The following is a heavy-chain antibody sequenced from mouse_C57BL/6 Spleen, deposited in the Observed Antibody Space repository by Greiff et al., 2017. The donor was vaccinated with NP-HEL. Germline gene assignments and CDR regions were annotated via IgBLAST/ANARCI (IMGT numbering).Heavy chain of an antibody. J-gene: IGHJ3*01. V-gene: IGHV5-17*01. CDR1: GFTFSDYG. D-gene: IGHD2-1*01. CDR2: IISVIITI. CDR3: ARKIYYGNWFAY. Sequence: EVKLMESGGGLVKPGGSLKLSCAASGFTFSDYGMHWVRTAPDPFPSFFCYIISVIITIYYADTVKGRFTISRDNAKNTLFLQMTSLRSEDTAMYYCARKIYYGNWFAYWGQGTLVTVSA.